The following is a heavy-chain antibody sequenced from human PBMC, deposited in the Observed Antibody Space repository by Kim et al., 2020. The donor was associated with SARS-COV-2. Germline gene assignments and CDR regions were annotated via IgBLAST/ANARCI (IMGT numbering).Heavy chain of an antibody. Sequence: GGSLRLSCAASGFTFSSYDMHWVRQATGKGLEWVSVIGTAGETYYAGSVKGRFTISRENAKNSLHLQMNSLRVGDTAVYYCARVMAEVGTYRPYYSMDLWGQGTAVSVS. CDR1: GFTFSSYD. CDR2: IGTAGET. J-gene: IGHJ6*01. V-gene: IGHV3-13*04. CDR3: ARVMAEVGTYRPYYSMDL. D-gene: IGHD3-10*01.